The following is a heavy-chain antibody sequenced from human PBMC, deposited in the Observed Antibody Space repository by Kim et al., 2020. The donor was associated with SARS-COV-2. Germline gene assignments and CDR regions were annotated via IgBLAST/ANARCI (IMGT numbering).Heavy chain of an antibody. CDR1: GFTFRSYA. Sequence: GGSLRLSCAASGFTFRSYAMSWVRQAPGKGLEWVSAISGSGGSTYYADSVKGRFTISRDNSKNTLYLQMNSLRAEDTAVYYCASPPGVVVPAAQFAFYYMDVWGKGTTVTVSS. D-gene: IGHD2-2*01. V-gene: IGHV3-23*01. CDR3: ASPPGVVVPAAQFAFYYMDV. CDR2: ISGSGGST. J-gene: IGHJ6*03.